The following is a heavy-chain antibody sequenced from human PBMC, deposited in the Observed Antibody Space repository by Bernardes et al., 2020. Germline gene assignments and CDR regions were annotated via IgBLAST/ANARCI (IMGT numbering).Heavy chain of an antibody. CDR2: ISSSSSTI. CDR3: ASLGYCSSTSCPPTGYYGMDV. Sequence: GGSLRLSCAASGFTFSSYSMNWVRQAPGKGLEWVSYISSSSSTIYYADSVKGRFTISRDNAKNSLYLQMNSLRDEDTAVYYCASLGYCSSTSCPPTGYYGMDVWGQGTTVTVSS. CDR1: GFTFSSYS. V-gene: IGHV3-48*02. D-gene: IGHD2-2*01. J-gene: IGHJ6*02.